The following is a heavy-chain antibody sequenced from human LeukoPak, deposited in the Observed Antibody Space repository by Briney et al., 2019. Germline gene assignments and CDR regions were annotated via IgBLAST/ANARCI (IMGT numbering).Heavy chain of an antibody. J-gene: IGHJ4*02. D-gene: IGHD1-26*01. CDR1: GFTFSSHA. Sequence: GGSLRLSCAASGFTFSSHAMSWVRQAPGKGLEWVSAISGSGGSTYYADSVKGRFTISRDKSKNTLNLQMNSLRVDDTAVYYCAKGATGHFDFWGQGTLVTVSS. V-gene: IGHV3-23*01. CDR3: AKGATGHFDF. CDR2: ISGSGGST.